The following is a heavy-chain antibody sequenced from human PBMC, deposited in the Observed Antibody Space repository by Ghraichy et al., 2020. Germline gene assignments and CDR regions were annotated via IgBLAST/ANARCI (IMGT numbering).Heavy chain of an antibody. Sequence: GGSLRLSCAASGFTFSSYAMSWVRQAPGKGLEWVSAISGSGGSTYYADSVKGRFTISRDNSKNTLYLQMNSLRAEDTAVYYCAKDGSSAYGSSWYGNYFDYWGQGTLVTVSS. CDR3: AKDGSSAYGSSWYGNYFDY. J-gene: IGHJ4*02. CDR1: GFTFSSYA. CDR2: ISGSGGST. D-gene: IGHD6-13*01. V-gene: IGHV3-23*01.